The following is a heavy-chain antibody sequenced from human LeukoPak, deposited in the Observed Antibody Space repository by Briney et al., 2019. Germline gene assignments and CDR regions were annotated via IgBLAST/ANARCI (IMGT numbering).Heavy chain of an antibody. J-gene: IGHJ6*03. Sequence: SVKVSCKASGGTFSSYAISWVRQAPGQGLEWMGGIIPIFGTANYAQKFQGRVTITTDESTSTAYMELSSLRSEDTAVYYCASYGSGDTYYYYYYMDVWGKGTTVTVSS. CDR3: ASYGSGDTYYYYYYMDV. CDR2: IIPIFGTA. V-gene: IGHV1-69*05. D-gene: IGHD3-10*01. CDR1: GGTFSSYA.